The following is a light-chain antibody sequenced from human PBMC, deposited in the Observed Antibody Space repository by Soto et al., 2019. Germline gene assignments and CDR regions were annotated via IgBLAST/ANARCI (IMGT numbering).Light chain of an antibody. J-gene: IGKJ4*01. CDR3: QQYNNWPRS. CDR1: QSVRSN. CDR2: GAS. V-gene: IGKV3-15*01. Sequence: EIVMTQSPATLSVSPGERATLSCRASQSVRSNLAWYQQKPCQAPRLIIYGASTRATGFPGRFSGSWSGTEFTLTISVLQSEDFAVYYCQQYNNWPRSFGGGTRVEFK.